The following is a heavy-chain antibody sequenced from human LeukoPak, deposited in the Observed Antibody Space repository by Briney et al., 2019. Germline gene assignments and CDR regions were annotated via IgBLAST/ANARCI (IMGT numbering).Heavy chain of an antibody. Sequence: PSETLSLTCTVSGGSISRYYWSWIRQPPGKGLEWIGYIYYSGSTNYNPSLKSRVTISVDTSKNQFSLKLSSVTAADTAVYYCARKVPNYYDSSGYYRVGAFDIWGQGTMVTVSS. CDR1: GGSISRYY. CDR2: IYYSGST. J-gene: IGHJ3*02. V-gene: IGHV4-59*01. D-gene: IGHD3-22*01. CDR3: ARKVPNYYDSSGYYRVGAFDI.